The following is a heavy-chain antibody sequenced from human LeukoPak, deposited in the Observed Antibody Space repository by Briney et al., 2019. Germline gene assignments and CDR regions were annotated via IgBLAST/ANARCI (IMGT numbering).Heavy chain of an antibody. D-gene: IGHD3-9*01. Sequence: GASVKVPCKASGYRFTSYGISWVRQAPGQGLEWMGWISAYNGNTNYAQKLQGRVTMTTDTSTSTAYMELRSLRSDDTAVYYCARGGDGDILTGLVFDYWGQGTLVTVSS. J-gene: IGHJ4*02. CDR3: ARGGDGDILTGLVFDY. V-gene: IGHV1-18*01. CDR1: GYRFTSYG. CDR2: ISAYNGNT.